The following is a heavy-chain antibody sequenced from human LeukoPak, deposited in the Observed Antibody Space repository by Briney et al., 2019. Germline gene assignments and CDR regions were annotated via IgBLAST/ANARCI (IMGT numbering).Heavy chain of an antibody. Sequence: PSQTLSLTCTVSGASSNSDDQYWNWIRQSPGKGLDWIGSIHPSGMLYNNPSLESRVTMSRATSTNQFSLNLNSVTAADTAVYFCSRGLDSRKLGYWGQGILVTVSS. CDR3: SRGLDSRKLGY. CDR2: IHPSGML. V-gene: IGHV4-31*03. CDR1: GASSNSDDQY. J-gene: IGHJ4*02. D-gene: IGHD3-22*01.